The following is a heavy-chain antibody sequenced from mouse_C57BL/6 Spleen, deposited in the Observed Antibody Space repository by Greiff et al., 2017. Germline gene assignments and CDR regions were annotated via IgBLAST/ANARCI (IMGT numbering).Heavy chain of an antibody. CDR3: TSHEYDWFAY. CDR2: IYPGNSDT. CDR1: GYTFTSYW. D-gene: IGHD2-4*01. J-gene: IGHJ3*01. Sequence: VHVKQSGTVLARPGASVKMSCKTSGYTFTSYWMHWVKQRPGQGLEWIGAIYPGNSDTSYNQKFKGKAKLTAVTSASTAYMGLSSLTNEDSAVYYCTSHEYDWFAYWGQGTLVTVSA. V-gene: IGHV1-5*01.